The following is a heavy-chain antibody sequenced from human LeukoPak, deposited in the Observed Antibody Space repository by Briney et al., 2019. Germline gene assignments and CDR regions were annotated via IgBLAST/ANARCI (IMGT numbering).Heavy chain of an antibody. V-gene: IGHV4-34*01. CDR3: AREGLWYQIIDY. J-gene: IGHJ4*02. CDR1: GGSFSGYY. Sequence: SETLSLTCAVYGGSFSGYYWSWIRQPPGKGPEWIGEINHSGSTNYNPSLKSRVTMSVDTSKNQFSLKLSSVTAADTAVYYCAREGLWYQIIDYWGQGTLVTVSS. CDR2: INHSGST. D-gene: IGHD4/OR15-4a*01.